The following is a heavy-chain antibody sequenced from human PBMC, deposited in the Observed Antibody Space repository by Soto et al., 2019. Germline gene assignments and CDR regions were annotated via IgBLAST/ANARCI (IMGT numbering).Heavy chain of an antibody. CDR2: IDPSDSYT. Sequence: GESLKISFKGSGYSFTSYWISWVRQMPGKGLEWMGRIDPSDSYTNYSPSFQGHVTISADKSISTAYLQWSSLKASDTAMYYCATSSAGNYYYCGMDVWGQGTRSPSP. J-gene: IGHJ6*02. D-gene: IGHD6-13*01. CDR3: ATSSAGNYYYCGMDV. CDR1: GYSFTSYW. V-gene: IGHV5-10-1*01.